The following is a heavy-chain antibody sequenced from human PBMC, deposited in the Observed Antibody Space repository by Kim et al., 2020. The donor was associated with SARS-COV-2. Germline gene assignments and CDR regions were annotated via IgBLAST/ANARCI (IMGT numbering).Heavy chain of an antibody. J-gene: IGHJ4*02. Sequence: SETLSLTCTVSGGSISSGDYYWSWIRQPPGKGLEWIGYIYYSGSTYYNPSLKSRVTISVDTSKNQFSLKLSSVTAADTAVYYCARDRHDSSGYYYLVYWGQGTLVTVSS. V-gene: IGHV4-30-4*01. CDR1: GGSISSGDYY. D-gene: IGHD3-22*01. CDR3: ARDRHDSSGYYYLVY. CDR2: IYYSGST.